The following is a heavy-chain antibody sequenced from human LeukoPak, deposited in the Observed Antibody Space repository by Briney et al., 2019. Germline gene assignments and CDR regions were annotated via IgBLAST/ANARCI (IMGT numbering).Heavy chain of an antibody. J-gene: IGHJ4*02. CDR3: ARVRQLVRQRRPLDY. V-gene: IGHV4-34*01. CDR1: GFTVSSNY. Sequence: GSLRLSCAASGFTVSSNYMTWVRQPPGKGLEWIGEINHSGSTNYNPSLKSRVTISVDTSKNQFSLKLSSVTAADTAVYYCARVRQLVRQRRPLDYWGQGTLVTVSS. CDR2: INHSGST. D-gene: IGHD6-13*01.